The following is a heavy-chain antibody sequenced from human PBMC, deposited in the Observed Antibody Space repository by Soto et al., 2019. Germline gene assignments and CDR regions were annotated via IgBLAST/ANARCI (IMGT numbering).Heavy chain of an antibody. CDR2: IYNSGST. CDR1: GGSISSYY. CDR3: ARHLAIAAAEIYFHH. J-gene: IGHJ1*01. D-gene: IGHD6-13*01. Sequence: SETLSLTCTVSGGSISSYYWSWIRQPPGKGLEWIGDIYNSGSTNYNPSLKSRVTISLDTSKNQFSLKLTSVTAADTAVYFCARHLAIAAAEIYFHHWGQGTLVTVSS. V-gene: IGHV4-59*08.